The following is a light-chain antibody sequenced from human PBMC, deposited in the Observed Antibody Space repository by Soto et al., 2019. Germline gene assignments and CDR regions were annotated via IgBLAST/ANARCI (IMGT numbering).Light chain of an antibody. CDR2: GAS. J-gene: IGKJ1*01. V-gene: IGKV3-20*01. CDR1: QSFTTSQ. CDR3: QQYASSPRT. Sequence: EIVLTQSPGTLSLSPGERATLFCRASQSFTTSQLAWYQQRPGQAPRVLIFGASRRATGIPDRFSGSGSGTDVTLTISRLEPEDSAVYCCQQYASSPRTFGQGTTVEIK.